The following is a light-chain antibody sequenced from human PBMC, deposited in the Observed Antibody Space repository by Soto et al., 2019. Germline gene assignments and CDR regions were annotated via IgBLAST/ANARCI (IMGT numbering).Light chain of an antibody. CDR3: CSYAGSTTHYV. Sequence: QSVLTQPAAVSGSTGQSITISCTGTSSDVGYYNLVSWYQQHPGKAPKLIIYEVNKRPSGFSNRFSGSKSGNTASLKISGLQAEDEADYYCCSYAGSTTHYVFGTGTKVTVL. J-gene: IGLJ1*01. V-gene: IGLV2-23*02. CDR1: SSDVGYYNL. CDR2: EVN.